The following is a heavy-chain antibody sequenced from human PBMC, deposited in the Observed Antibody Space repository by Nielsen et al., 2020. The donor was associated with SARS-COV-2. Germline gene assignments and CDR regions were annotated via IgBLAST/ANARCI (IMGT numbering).Heavy chain of an antibody. Sequence: GESLKISCAASGFTFSSYAMSWVRQAPGKGLEWVSAISGSGGSTYYADSVKGRFTISRDNSKNTLYLQMNSLRAEDTAVYYCAKDPDSSGWWSYYYYGMDVWGQGTTVTVSS. CDR2: ISGSGGST. CDR3: AKDPDSSGWWSYYYYGMDV. CDR1: GFTFSSYA. J-gene: IGHJ6*02. V-gene: IGHV3-23*01. D-gene: IGHD6-19*01.